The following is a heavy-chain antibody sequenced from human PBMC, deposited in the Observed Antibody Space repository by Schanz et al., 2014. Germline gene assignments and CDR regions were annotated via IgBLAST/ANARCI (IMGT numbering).Heavy chain of an antibody. D-gene: IGHD3-10*01. CDR2: IDGKSTTV. CDR3: ARDFDDRRGYGSGFCLGDCMDV. Sequence: EADLVESGGGLIQRGESLRLSCSASGFSFSSYSMNWVRQAPGKGLEWLSYIDGKSTTVYYAGSVKGRFTVSRDNARNSLYLHMNTLGAEDTAVYDCARDFDDRRGYGSGFCLGDCMDVWGQGTTVTVSS. J-gene: IGHJ6*02. V-gene: IGHV3-48*01. CDR1: GFSFSSYS.